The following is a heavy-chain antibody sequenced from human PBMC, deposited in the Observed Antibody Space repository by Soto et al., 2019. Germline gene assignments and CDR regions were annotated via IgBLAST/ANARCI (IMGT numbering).Heavy chain of an antibody. Sequence: GGSLRLSCVASRFSFRRYGMHWVRLAPGKGLEWVAGVSYDASNKYYMDSVKGRFTISRDNSKSTLFLQMNSLRVEDTAVYYCAKGASGYYAGASDAFDTWGQGTKVTVSS. CDR3: AKGASGYYAGASDAFDT. V-gene: IGHV3-30*18. D-gene: IGHD6-25*01. J-gene: IGHJ3*02. CDR1: RFSFRRYG. CDR2: VSYDASNK.